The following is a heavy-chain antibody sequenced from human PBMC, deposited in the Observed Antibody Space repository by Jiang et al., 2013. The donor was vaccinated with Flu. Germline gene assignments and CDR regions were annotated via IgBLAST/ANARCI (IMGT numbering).Heavy chain of an antibody. CDR3: AKNAGSGSYQKN. J-gene: IGHJ4*02. CDR2: ISGSGGST. D-gene: IGHD1-26*01. V-gene: IGHV3-23*01. Sequence: ISGSGGSTYYADSVKGRFTISRDNSKNTLYLQMNSLRAEDTAVYYCAKNAGSGSYQKNWGQGTLVTVSS.